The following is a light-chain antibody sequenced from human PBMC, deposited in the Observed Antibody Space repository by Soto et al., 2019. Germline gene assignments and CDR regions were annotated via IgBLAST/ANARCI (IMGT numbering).Light chain of an antibody. J-gene: IGKJ5*01. CDR2: GVS. V-gene: IGKV3-15*01. Sequence: EIVLTQSPATLSMSPGERATLSCRASQSVSSSLAWYQQKPGQAPRLLIFGVSTRATGIPARLSGSGSGTEFTLTISSLQSEDFVIYYCQQSNNWPYTFGQGTRLEIK. CDR3: QQSNNWPYT. CDR1: QSVSSS.